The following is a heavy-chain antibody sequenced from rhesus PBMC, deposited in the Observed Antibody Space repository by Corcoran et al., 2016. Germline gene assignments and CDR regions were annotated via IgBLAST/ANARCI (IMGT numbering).Heavy chain of an antibody. CDR3: AAGKTYEDDYGYYYTGFDV. V-gene: IGHV1-70*01. CDR2: IHPGDGST. D-gene: IGHD3-9*01. CDR1: GYIFTSYV. J-gene: IGHJ5-1*01. Sequence: QEQLVQSGAEVKKPGASVKVSCKASGYIFTSYVISGLRPAPGPGFEGRGGIHPGDGSTSYAQKFQGRVTITADMSTSTVYMKLSRLRSEDMAVYYCAAGKTYEDDYGYYYTGFDVWGPGVLVTVSS.